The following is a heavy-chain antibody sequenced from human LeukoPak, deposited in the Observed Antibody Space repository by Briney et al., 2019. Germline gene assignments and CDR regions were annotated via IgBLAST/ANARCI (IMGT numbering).Heavy chain of an antibody. D-gene: IGHD2-15*01. Sequence: GGSLRLSCAASGFTFSSYGMHWVRQAPGKGLEWVAVIWYDGSNKFYGDSVKGRFTISRDNSKNTLYLQMNSLRAEDTAVYYCAKGGGTSYWYFDLWGRGTLVTVSS. CDR2: IWYDGSNK. CDR1: GFTFSSYG. J-gene: IGHJ2*01. CDR3: AKGGGTSYWYFDL. V-gene: IGHV3-30*02.